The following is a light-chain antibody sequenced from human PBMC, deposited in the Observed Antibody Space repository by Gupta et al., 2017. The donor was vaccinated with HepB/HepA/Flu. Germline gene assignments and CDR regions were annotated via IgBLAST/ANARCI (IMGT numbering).Light chain of an antibody. CDR1: ESISNF. CDR3: QQRYNGPLT. V-gene: IGKV3-11*01. CDR2: GAS. J-gene: IGKJ4*01. Sequence: IVLTQSPGSMSLSTGDRVTLSCRASESISNFLAWYQQTPGQAPMLLIDGASNRATGIPARCSGSGSGTDFILTITNLEPEDFADYDCQQRYNGPLTCGGGTKVEIK.